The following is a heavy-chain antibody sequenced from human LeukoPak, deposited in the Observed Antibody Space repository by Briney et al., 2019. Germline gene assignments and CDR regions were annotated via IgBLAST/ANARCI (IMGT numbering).Heavy chain of an antibody. CDR2: IDPSDSYT. Sequence: GECLKISCKGSGYSFTSYWISWVRQAPGKGLEWMGRIDPSDSYTNYSPSFQGHVNISADKSISTAYLQWSSLKASDTAMYYCARLYGSGSYRDYWGQGTLVTVSS. V-gene: IGHV5-10-1*01. J-gene: IGHJ4*02. D-gene: IGHD3-10*01. CDR3: ARLYGSGSYRDY. CDR1: GYSFTSYW.